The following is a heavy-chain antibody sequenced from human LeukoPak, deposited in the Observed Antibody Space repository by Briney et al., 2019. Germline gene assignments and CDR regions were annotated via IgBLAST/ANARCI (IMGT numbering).Heavy chain of an antibody. J-gene: IGHJ5*02. Sequence: GGSLRLSCAASGFTFSSHEMNWVRQPPGKGLEWVSYISSGSSTIYYADSVKGRFTVSRDNAKNSLYLQMNSLRAEDTALYYCARDVWFDPWGQGTLVTVSS. CDR1: GFTFSSHE. CDR3: ARDVWFDP. CDR2: ISSGSSTI. V-gene: IGHV3-48*03.